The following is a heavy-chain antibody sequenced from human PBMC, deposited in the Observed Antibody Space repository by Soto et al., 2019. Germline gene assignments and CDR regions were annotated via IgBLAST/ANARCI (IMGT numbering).Heavy chain of an antibody. V-gene: IGHV1-69*13. CDR3: ARDKGYYDSSGYSGGALHAFDI. CDR1: GGTFSSYA. D-gene: IGHD3-22*01. Sequence: SVKVSSKASGGTFSSYAISWVRQAPGQGLEWMGGIIPIFGTANYAQKFQGRVTITADESTSTAYMELSSLRSEDTAVYYCARDKGYYDSSGYSGGALHAFDIWGQGTMVTVSS. J-gene: IGHJ3*02. CDR2: IIPIFGTA.